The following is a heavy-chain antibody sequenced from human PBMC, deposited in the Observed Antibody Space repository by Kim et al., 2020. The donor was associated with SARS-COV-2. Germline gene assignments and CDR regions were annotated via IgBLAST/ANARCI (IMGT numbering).Heavy chain of an antibody. Sequence: GGSLRLSCAASGFTFSSYGMHWVRQAPGKGLEWVAVISYDGSNKYYADSVKGRFTISRDNSKNTLYLQMNSLRAEDTAVYYCAKGIAAAATLSFDYWGQGTLVTVSS. CDR2: ISYDGSNK. CDR3: AKGIAAAATLSFDY. J-gene: IGHJ4*02. V-gene: IGHV3-30*18. D-gene: IGHD6-13*01. CDR1: GFTFSSYG.